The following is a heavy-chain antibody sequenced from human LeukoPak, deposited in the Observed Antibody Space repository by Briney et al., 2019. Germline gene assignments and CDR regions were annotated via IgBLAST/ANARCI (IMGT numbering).Heavy chain of an antibody. V-gene: IGHV5-51*01. CDR3: ARRLRAVSNTMIWGPADAFDI. D-gene: IGHD3-22*01. CDR2: IFPDDSDT. Sequence: GESLQISCKASGYNFADYWIGWVRQTPGKGREGMGIIFPDDSDTKNSPSFEGQVTISVDESTSTPYLQWSSLKASDTAVYYCARRLRAVSNTMIWGPADAFDIWGQGTTVIVSS. CDR1: GYNFADYW. J-gene: IGHJ3*02.